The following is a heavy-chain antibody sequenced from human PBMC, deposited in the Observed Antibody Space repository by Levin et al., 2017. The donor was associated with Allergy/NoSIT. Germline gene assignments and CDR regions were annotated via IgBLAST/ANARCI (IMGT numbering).Heavy chain of an antibody. CDR2: IWDDGYKK. CDR3: ARVLRFYYYYYMDV. J-gene: IGHJ6*03. CDR1: GFTFSSYG. Sequence: GESLKISCAASGFTFSSYGMHWVRQAPGKGLEWVAVIWDDGYKKYYADSVKGRFTISRDNSKNTLYQQMNSLRAEDTAVYYCARVLRFYYYYYMDVWGTGTTVTVSS. D-gene: IGHD5-12*01. V-gene: IGHV3-33*01.